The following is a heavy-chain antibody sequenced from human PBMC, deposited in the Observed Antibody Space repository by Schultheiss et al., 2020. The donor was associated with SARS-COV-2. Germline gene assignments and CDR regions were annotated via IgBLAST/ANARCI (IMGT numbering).Heavy chain of an antibody. CDR3: ARDFPEARGAFDS. Sequence: SETLSLTCAVYGGSFSGYYWSWIRQHPGKGLEWIGYIYYSGSTYYNPSLKSRVTISVDTSKNQFSLKLSSVTAADTAVYYCARDFPEARGAFDSWGQGTLVTVSS. CDR2: IYYSGST. D-gene: IGHD6-6*01. J-gene: IGHJ4*02. CDR1: GGSFSGYY. V-gene: IGHV4-34*01.